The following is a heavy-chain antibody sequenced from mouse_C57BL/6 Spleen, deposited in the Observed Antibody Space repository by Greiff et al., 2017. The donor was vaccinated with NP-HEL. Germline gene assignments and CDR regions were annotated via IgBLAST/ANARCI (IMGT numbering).Heavy chain of an antibody. D-gene: IGHD2-2*01. V-gene: IGHV5-9*01. CDR3: ARHGYRFAY. Sequence: EVKLMESGGGLVKPGGSLKLSCAASGFTFSSYTMSWVRQTPEKRLEWVATISGGGGNTYYPDSVKGRFTISRDNAKNTLYLQMSSLRSEDTALYYCARHGYRFAYWGQGTLVTVSA. CDR1: GFTFSSYT. J-gene: IGHJ3*01. CDR2: ISGGGGNT.